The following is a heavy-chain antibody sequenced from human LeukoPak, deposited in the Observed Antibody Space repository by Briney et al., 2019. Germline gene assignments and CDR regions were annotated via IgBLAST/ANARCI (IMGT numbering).Heavy chain of an antibody. D-gene: IGHD3-16*01. Sequence: ASVKVSCKASGGTFRGSGLSWVRQAPGQGLEWMGWINPDSGGTNYAQKFQGRVTMTRDTSISTAYMELSRLRSDDTAVYYCARANFWGVTGYYYYMDVWGKGTTVTVSS. CDR3: ARANFWGVTGYYYYMDV. CDR1: GGTFRGSG. CDR2: INPDSGGT. J-gene: IGHJ6*03. V-gene: IGHV1-2*02.